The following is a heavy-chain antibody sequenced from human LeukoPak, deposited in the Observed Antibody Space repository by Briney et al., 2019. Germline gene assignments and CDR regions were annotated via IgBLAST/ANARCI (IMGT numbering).Heavy chain of an antibody. CDR1: GFTVSSYG. CDR2: ISGSGGST. CDR3: AKRGMVRGALYYYMDV. J-gene: IGHJ6*03. D-gene: IGHD3-10*01. Sequence: GGSLRLSCAASGFTVSSYGMSWVRQAPGKGLEWVSAISGSGGSTYYADSVKGRFTISRDNSKNTLYLQMNSLRAEDTAVYYCAKRGMVRGALYYYMDVWGKGTTVTISS. V-gene: IGHV3-23*01.